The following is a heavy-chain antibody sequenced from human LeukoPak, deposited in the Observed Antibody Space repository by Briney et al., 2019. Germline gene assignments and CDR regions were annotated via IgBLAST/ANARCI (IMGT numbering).Heavy chain of an antibody. V-gene: IGHV3-23*01. Sequence: GGSLRLSCAASGFTFSRYTMTWVRQAPGKGLEWVSAMSGSGGSTYYTDSVTGRFTISRDNAKNTLYLQMNSLRSEDTAVYYCEKGASGWPYYLDYWGQGTLVTVSS. CDR2: MSGSGGST. CDR3: EKGASGWPYYLDY. D-gene: IGHD6-19*01. CDR1: GFTFSRYT. J-gene: IGHJ4*02.